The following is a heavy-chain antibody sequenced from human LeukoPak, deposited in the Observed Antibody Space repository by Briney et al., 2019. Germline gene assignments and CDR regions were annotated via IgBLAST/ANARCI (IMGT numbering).Heavy chain of an antibody. J-gene: IGHJ4*02. V-gene: IGHV3-53*01. CDR3: ARSPGDRTYFDY. D-gene: IGHD3-10*01. CDR1: GFTVSSNY. CDR2: IYSGGRT. Sequence: GGSLRLSCAASGFTVSSNYMSWVRQAPGKGLEWVSVIYSGGRTYYADSVKGRFTISRDNSKNTLYLQMNSLRAEDTAVYYCARSPGDRTYFDYWGLGTLVTVSS.